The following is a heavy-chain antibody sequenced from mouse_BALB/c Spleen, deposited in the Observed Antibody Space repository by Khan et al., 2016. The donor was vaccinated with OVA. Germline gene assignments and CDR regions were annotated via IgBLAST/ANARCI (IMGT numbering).Heavy chain of an antibody. D-gene: IGHD1-1*01. Sequence: VQLKESGPELVRPGASVKISCKASGYSFTGYFMNWVMQSHGKSLEWIGRLNPHIGETFYNQRFKDKATLTADESSSTAHMELRSLASEDSAVYYCTRIYRSDFDYWGQGTTLTVSS. J-gene: IGHJ2*01. V-gene: IGHV1-20*02. CDR3: TRIYRSDFDY. CDR1: GYSFTGYF. CDR2: LNPHIGET.